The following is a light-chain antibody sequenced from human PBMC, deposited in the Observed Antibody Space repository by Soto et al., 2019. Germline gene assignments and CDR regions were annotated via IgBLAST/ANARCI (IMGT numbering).Light chain of an antibody. CDR3: QQYYNWPSWT. CDR1: QSISTW. Sequence: DIQMTQSPSTLSASVGDRVTITCRASQSISTWLAWYQQKPGKAPKLLIYDVSSLESGVPSRFSGSGSGTEFTLTISSLQSEDFAVYYCQQYYNWPSWTFGLGTKVDIK. V-gene: IGKV1-5*01. CDR2: DVS. J-gene: IGKJ1*01.